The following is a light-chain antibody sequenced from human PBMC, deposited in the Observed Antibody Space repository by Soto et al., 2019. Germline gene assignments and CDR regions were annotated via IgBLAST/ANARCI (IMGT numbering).Light chain of an antibody. CDR2: EGS. Sequence: QSVLTQPASVSGSPGQSITISCTGTSSDVGSYNLVSWYQQHPGKAPKLMIYEGSKRPSGVSNRFSGSKSGNTASLTISGLQAEGEAEYYCCSYAGSSTPHVVFGGGTKLTVL. V-gene: IGLV2-23*01. J-gene: IGLJ2*01. CDR3: CSYAGSSTPHVV. CDR1: SSDVGSYNL.